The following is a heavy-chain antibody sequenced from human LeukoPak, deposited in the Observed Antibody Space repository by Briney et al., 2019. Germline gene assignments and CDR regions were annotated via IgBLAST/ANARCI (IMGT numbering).Heavy chain of an antibody. Sequence: GGSLRLSCAASGFTVSTNCMTWVRQAPGKGLEWVSTIYSGGTTSYADSVMGRFTLSRHNSRNTLYLQVNSLRAEDTAVYYCARVDTVMAYYFDLWGQGTLVTVSS. CDR2: IYSGGTT. CDR3: ARVDTVMAYYFDL. CDR1: GFTVSTNC. D-gene: IGHD5-18*01. J-gene: IGHJ4*02. V-gene: IGHV3-53*04.